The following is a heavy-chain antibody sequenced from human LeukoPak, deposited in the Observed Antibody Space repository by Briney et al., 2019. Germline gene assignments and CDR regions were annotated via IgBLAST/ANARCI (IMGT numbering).Heavy chain of an antibody. Sequence: SETLSLTCAVYGGSFSGYYWSWLRQPPGKGLEWIGEINHSGSTNYNPSLKSRVTISVDTSKNQFSLKLSSVTAADTAVYYCARGRRYYYGSGGIEDYWGQGTLVTVSS. V-gene: IGHV4-34*01. CDR2: INHSGST. CDR3: ARGRRYYYGSGGIEDY. D-gene: IGHD3-10*01. CDR1: GGSFSGYY. J-gene: IGHJ4*02.